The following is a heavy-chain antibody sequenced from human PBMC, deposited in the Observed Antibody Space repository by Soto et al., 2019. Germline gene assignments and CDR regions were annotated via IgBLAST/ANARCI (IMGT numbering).Heavy chain of an antibody. CDR2: IWYDGSNK. Sequence: QVQLVESGGGVVQPGRSLRLSCAASGFTFSSYGMHWVRQAPGKGLEWVAVIWYDGSNKYYADSVKGRFTISRDNSKNTLYRQMNSLRAEDTAVYYCARGYYYDSSGYYHFDYWGQGTLVTVSS. CDR3: ARGYYYDSSGYYHFDY. CDR1: GFTFSSYG. D-gene: IGHD3-22*01. V-gene: IGHV3-33*01. J-gene: IGHJ4*02.